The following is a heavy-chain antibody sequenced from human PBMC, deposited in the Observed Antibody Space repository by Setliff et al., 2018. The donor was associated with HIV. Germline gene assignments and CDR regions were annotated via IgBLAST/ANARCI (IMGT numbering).Heavy chain of an antibody. CDR2: IGSSGTSI. D-gene: IGHD2-2*01. Sequence: GESLKISCVASGFTFNTYEMNWVRQAPGKGLEWVSHIGSSGTSINYADSVKGRFTSSRDKAKNSLYLQMNSLRAEDTAFYYCARGRVPGNYWGQGTLVTVSS. V-gene: IGHV3-48*03. CDR3: ARGRVPGNY. J-gene: IGHJ4*02. CDR1: GFTFNTYE.